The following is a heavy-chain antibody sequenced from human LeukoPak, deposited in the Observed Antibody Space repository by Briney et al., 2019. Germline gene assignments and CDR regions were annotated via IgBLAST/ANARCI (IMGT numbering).Heavy chain of an antibody. Sequence: GGSLRLSCAASGFMFSRLGMQWVRQAPGEGLEWVAMIWHDGSIEEYADSVKGRFTISRDNSQNTLYLQMNSLRDDDTAVYYCAKEGDQFRGYLDAWGKGTTVTVSS. CDR1: GFMFSRLG. CDR3: AKEGDQFRGYLDA. V-gene: IGHV3-33*06. D-gene: IGHD3-16*01. J-gene: IGHJ6*03. CDR2: IWHDGSIE.